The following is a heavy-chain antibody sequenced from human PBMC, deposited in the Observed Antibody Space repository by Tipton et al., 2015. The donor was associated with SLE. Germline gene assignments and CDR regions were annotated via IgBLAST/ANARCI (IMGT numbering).Heavy chain of an antibody. Sequence: TLSLTCAVYGGSFSDYFWTWIRQSPGKGLEWIGDVNHSGSTDYHPSLKSRVTMSVDTSKNQFSLKLTSVTAVDTALYHCARCTIFGVVRGSFDSWGQGTLVTVS. V-gene: IGHV4-34*01. D-gene: IGHD3-3*01. CDR1: GGSFSDYF. J-gene: IGHJ4*02. CDR2: VNHSGST. CDR3: ARCTIFGVVRGSFDS.